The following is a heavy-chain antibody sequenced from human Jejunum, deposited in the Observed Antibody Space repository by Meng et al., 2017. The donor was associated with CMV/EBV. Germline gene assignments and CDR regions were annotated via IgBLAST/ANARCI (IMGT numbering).Heavy chain of an antibody. Sequence: FYFNNCAVHWGREAPGQGLEYVWCINLYSDHTKHSQSFQNRVTIASDTSANTAYMDLISLRPEDTAIYYCARSQDASGSYLFGWFDPWAQGTLVTVSS. CDR1: FYFNNCA. D-gene: IGHD3-10*01. CDR2: INLYSDHT. CDR3: ARSQDASGSYLFGWFDP. V-gene: IGHV1-3*01. J-gene: IGHJ5*02.